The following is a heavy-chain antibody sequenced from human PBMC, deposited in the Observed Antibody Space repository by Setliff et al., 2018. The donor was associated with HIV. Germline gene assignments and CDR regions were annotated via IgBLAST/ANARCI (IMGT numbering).Heavy chain of an antibody. D-gene: IGHD3-10*01. CDR1: GGSISSGSYY. V-gene: IGHV4-61*09. CDR2: IYTSGST. CDR3: ARPQGGLGGGAWFDP. J-gene: IGHJ5*02. Sequence: SETLSLTCTVSGGSISSGSYYWSWIRQPAGKGLEWIGQIYTSGSTNYNPSLKSRVTISVDTSKNRFSLELSSVTATDTAVYYCARPQGGLGGGAWFDPWGQGILVTVSS.